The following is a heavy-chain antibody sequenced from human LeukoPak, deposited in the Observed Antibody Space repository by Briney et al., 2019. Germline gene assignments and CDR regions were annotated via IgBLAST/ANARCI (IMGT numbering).Heavy chain of an antibody. J-gene: IGHJ6*02. V-gene: IGHV4-4*02. D-gene: IGHD4-17*01. CDR3: ARGTVTRYYYYGMDV. Sequence: SETLSLTCTVSGDSINSLDLWSWVRQPPGKGLEWIGEMYLSGTTHSNPSVKSRVTISIDKSKNQFFLNLSSVTAADTAVYYCARGTVTRYYYYGMDVWGQGTTVTVSS. CDR1: GDSINSLDL. CDR2: MYLSGTT.